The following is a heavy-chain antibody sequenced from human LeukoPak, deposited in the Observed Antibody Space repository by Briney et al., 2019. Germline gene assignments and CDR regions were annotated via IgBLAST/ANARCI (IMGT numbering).Heavy chain of an antibody. J-gene: IGHJ3*02. CDR2: IVVGRGNR. CDR3: AATSVGTTINDPFDI. Sequence: GTSVKVSFKASGFTFTASAVRWVRQARGQRLEWIGWIVVGRGNRNYAQKLQERLTITRDMSTGTAYMELGSLRSEDTAVYYCAATSVGTTINDPFDIWGQGTMVTVSS. V-gene: IGHV1-58*01. D-gene: IGHD1-26*01. CDR1: GFTFTASA.